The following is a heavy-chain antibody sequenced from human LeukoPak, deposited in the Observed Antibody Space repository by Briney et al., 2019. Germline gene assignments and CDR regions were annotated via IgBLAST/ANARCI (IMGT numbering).Heavy chain of an antibody. Sequence: GGSLRLSCAASGFTFSSYAMSWVRQAPGRGLEWLSYISSSGDTLYYGDSVKGRFTISRDNAKNSLYLQMNSLRDEDTAMYYCARSDEGFYYHYCMDVWGKGTTVTVSS. CDR2: ISSSGDTL. V-gene: IGHV3-48*02. J-gene: IGHJ6*03. CDR3: ARSDEGFYYHYCMDV. CDR1: GFTFSSYA.